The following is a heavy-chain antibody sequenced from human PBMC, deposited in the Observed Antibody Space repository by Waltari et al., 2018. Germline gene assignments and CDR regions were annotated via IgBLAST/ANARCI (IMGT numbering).Heavy chain of an antibody. D-gene: IGHD1-1*01. CDR3: VRVSNEGMDV. Sequence: EVQLVESGGGLVQPGGSLRLSCAASGFTFGSYWMSWVRQAPGKGLEWVANIQEDGSGKNYVDSVKGRFTISRDNAKNSLYLQMNSLRAEDTAVYYCVRVSNEGMDVWGQGTTVTVSS. CDR2: IQEDGSGK. J-gene: IGHJ6*02. V-gene: IGHV3-7*01. CDR1: GFTFGSYW.